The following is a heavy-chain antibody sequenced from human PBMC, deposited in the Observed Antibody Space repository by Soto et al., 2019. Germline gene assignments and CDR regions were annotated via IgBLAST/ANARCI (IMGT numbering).Heavy chain of an antibody. CDR1: GYTFTSYG. CDR2: ISAYNGNT. CDR3: ARQRYYDILTGYPDFDY. D-gene: IGHD3-9*01. J-gene: IGHJ4*02. Sequence: ASVKVSCKASGYTFTSYGISWVRQAPGQGLEWMGWISAYNGNTNYAQKLQGRVTMTTDTSTSTAYMELRSLRSDDTAVYSCARQRYYDILTGYPDFDYWGQGTLVTVSS. V-gene: IGHV1-18*01.